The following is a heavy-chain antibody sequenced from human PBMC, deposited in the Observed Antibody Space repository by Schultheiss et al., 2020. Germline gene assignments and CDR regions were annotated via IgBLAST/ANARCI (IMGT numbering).Heavy chain of an antibody. Sequence: GGSLRLSCAASGFTFSSYGMHWVRQAPGRGLEWVGRIRNRPNSDTTEYAASVKGRFTISRDDSKNSLFLQMNSLKTEDTAVYYCARGTSGWPLDYWGQGTLVTVS. CDR3: ARGTSGWPLDY. CDR2: IRNRPNSDTT. J-gene: IGHJ4*02. CDR1: GFTFSSYG. V-gene: IGHV3-72*01. D-gene: IGHD6-19*01.